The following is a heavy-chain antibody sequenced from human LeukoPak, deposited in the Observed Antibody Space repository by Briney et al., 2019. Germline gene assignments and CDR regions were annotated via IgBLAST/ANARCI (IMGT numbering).Heavy chain of an antibody. Sequence: ASVKVSCKTSGYTLSTYDIKWLRQAAGQGLEWMGWMNPNSANTGFAQKFQGRAAITRDTSTATAYLELSSLTSEDTAVYYCARAIRYQLLSDYWGQGTLVTVSS. D-gene: IGHD2-2*01. V-gene: IGHV1-8*03. CDR3: ARAIRYQLLSDY. J-gene: IGHJ4*02. CDR1: GYTLSTYD. CDR2: MNPNSANT.